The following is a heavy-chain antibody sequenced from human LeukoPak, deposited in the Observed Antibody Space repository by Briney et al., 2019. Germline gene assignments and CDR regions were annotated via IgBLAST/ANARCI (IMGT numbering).Heavy chain of an antibody. CDR1: GFTFSGSA. J-gene: IGHJ4*02. CDR3: TRPYSHCSGGSCYSGDLGY. CDR2: IRSKANSYAT. Sequence: GGPLRLSCAASGFTFSGSAMHWVRQASGKGLEWVGRIRSKANSYATAYAASVKGRFTISRDDSKNTAYLQMNSLKTEDTAVYYCTRPYSHCSGGSCYSGDLGYWGQGTLVTVSS. D-gene: IGHD2-15*01. V-gene: IGHV3-73*01.